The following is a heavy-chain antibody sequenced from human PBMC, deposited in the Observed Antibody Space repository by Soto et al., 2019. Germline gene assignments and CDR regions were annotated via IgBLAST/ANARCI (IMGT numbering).Heavy chain of an antibody. CDR3: ARGSQALSAFDI. V-gene: IGHV4-31*03. CDR1: GGSISSGGYY. Sequence: QVQLQESGPGLVKPSQTLSLTCTVSGGSISSGGYYWSWIRQHPGKGLEWIGSIYYSGSTYYNPSLMSRVTISVDTSKNQFSCKLSSVTAADTAVYYCARGSQALSAFDIWGQGTMVTVSS. J-gene: IGHJ3*02. D-gene: IGHD3-10*01. CDR2: IYYSGST.